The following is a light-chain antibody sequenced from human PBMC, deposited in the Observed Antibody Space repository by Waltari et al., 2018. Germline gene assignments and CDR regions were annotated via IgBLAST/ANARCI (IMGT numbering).Light chain of an antibody. V-gene: IGLV1-44*01. CDR2: SNN. Sequence: QAVVTQPPSASWTPGQRVTIACSVSSPTTGRTTVNCYQQLPGTAPKLLFYSNNQRPSGVPDRFSGSKSGTSASLAISGLQSEDEADYYCAAWDDSLNAVVFGGGTKLTVL. CDR3: AAWDDSLNAVV. J-gene: IGLJ3*02. CDR1: SPTTGRTT.